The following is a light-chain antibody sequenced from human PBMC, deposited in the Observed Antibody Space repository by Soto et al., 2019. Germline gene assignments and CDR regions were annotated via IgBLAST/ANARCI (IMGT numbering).Light chain of an antibody. CDR1: QSVGSSY. V-gene: IGKV3-20*01. CDR2: SGS. Sequence: EVVLTQSPGTLSLSPGERATLSCRASQSVGSSYLAWYQHKPGQAPRLLIYSGSYRATGIPDRFSGSGSETDFTLTINRLETEDFAVNYCQQYGDSPMYTFGQRTRLEIK. J-gene: IGKJ2*01. CDR3: QQYGDSPMYT.